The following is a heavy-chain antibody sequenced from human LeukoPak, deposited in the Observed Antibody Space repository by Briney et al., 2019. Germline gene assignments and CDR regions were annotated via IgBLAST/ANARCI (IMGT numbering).Heavy chain of an antibody. D-gene: IGHD5-18*01. CDR2: ISYDGSNK. CDR1: GFTFSSYA. V-gene: IGHV3-30*04. Sequence: PGGSLRLSCAASGFTFSSYAMHWVRQAPGKGLEWVAVISYDGSNKYYADSVKGRFTISRDNSKNTLYLQTNSLRAEDTAVYYCARDTAMAGFDAFDIWGQGTMVTVSS. CDR3: ARDTAMAGFDAFDI. J-gene: IGHJ3*02.